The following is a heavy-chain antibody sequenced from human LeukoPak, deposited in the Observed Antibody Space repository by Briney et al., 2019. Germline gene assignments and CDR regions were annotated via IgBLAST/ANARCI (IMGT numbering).Heavy chain of an antibody. Sequence: GRSLRPSCAASGFTFSNYGMHWVRQAPGKGLEWVAVISYDGSNTYYADSVKGRFTISRDNSKNTLYLQMNSLRTEDTALFYCAKDRDTSGWRYFDYWGQGTLVTVSS. CDR1: GFTFSNYG. CDR3: AKDRDTSGWRYFDY. CDR2: ISYDGSNT. D-gene: IGHD6-19*01. J-gene: IGHJ4*02. V-gene: IGHV3-30*18.